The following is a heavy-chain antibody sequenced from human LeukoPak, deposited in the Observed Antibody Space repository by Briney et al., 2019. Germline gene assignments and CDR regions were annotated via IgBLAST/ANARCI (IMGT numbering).Heavy chain of an antibody. CDR2: INPSGGST. J-gene: IGHJ5*02. D-gene: IGHD4-11*01. V-gene: IGHV1-46*01. Sequence: GASVKVSCKASGYTFTSYYMHWVRQAPGQGLEWMGIINPSGGSTSYAQKFRGRVTMTRDTSTSTVYMELSSLRSEDTAVYYCARRLQFNWFDPWGQGTLVTVSS. CDR3: ARRLQFNWFDP. CDR1: GYTFTSYY.